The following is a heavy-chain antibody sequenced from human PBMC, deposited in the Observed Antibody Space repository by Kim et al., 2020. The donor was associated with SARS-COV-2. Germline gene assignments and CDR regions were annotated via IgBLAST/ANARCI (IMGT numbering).Heavy chain of an antibody. CDR3: ARGYKTYYYYGMDV. Sequence: SETLSLTCAVYGGSFSGYYWSWIRQPPGKGLEWIGEINHSGSTNYNPSLKSRVTISVDTSKNQFSLKLSSVTAADTAVYYCARGYKTYYYYGMDVWGQGTTVTVSS. CDR1: GGSFSGYY. CDR2: INHSGST. V-gene: IGHV4-34*01. J-gene: IGHJ6*02. D-gene: IGHD3-10*01.